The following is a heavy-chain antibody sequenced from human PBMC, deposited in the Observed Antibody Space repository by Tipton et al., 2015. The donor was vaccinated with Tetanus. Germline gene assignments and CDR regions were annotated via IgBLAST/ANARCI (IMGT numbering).Heavy chain of an antibody. CDR2: IYESGDT. CDR3: ARHQSGYFTPFDY. CDR1: GDSIRGGTFY. Sequence: TLSLTCTVSGDSIRGGTFYWGWIRQPPGKGLEWIGSIYESGDTYYIPSLKSRVTISVDTSKNQFSLNLNSMAAADTGVYYCARHQSGYFTPFDYWGQGNLVTVSS. J-gene: IGHJ4*02. V-gene: IGHV4-39*01. D-gene: IGHD3-3*01.